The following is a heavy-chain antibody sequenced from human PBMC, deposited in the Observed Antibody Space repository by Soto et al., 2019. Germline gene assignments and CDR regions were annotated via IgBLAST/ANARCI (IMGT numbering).Heavy chain of an antibody. CDR3: ARGSGHNYYYMDV. D-gene: IGHD3-16*01. CDR2: IWYDGSYE. Sequence: QVQLVESGGGVVQPGRSLRLSCAASGFTFSSAGMHWVRQAPGKGLEWVAVIWYDGSYEFYADSVKGRFTISRDNSKNTLYLQMNSRRAEDTALFYCARGSGHNYYYMDVWGKGTTVTVSS. V-gene: IGHV3-33*01. J-gene: IGHJ6*03. CDR1: GFTFSSAG.